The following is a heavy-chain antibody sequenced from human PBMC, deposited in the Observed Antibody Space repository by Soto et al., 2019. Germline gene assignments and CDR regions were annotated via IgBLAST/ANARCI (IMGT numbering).Heavy chain of an antibody. V-gene: IGHV1-69*01. Sequence: QVQLVQSGAEVKKPGSSVKVSCKASGGTFSSYATSWVRQAPGQGLEWMGGIIPIFGTANYAQKFQGRVTITADESTSTAYMELSSLRSEDTAVYYCAREGGREYYDSSGPPDYWGQGTLVTVSS. D-gene: IGHD3-22*01. CDR3: AREGGREYYDSSGPPDY. CDR2: IIPIFGTA. J-gene: IGHJ4*02. CDR1: GGTFSSYA.